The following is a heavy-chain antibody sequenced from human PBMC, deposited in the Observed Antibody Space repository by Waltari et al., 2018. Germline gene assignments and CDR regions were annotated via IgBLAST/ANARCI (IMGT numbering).Heavy chain of an antibody. CDR1: GFTFNNFA. Sequence: QVQLVESGGGVVQPGSSLRLSCADSGFTFNNFAIHWVRQAPGKGLEWVALISFDGAKIYYTDSVRGRFTISRDNSKNTLYLQMESLKPEDTGVYYCARGGNVVVILAATLDYWGQGALVTVSS. CDR2: ISFDGAKI. V-gene: IGHV3-30-3*01. J-gene: IGHJ4*02. D-gene: IGHD2-15*01. CDR3: ARGGNVVVILAATLDY.